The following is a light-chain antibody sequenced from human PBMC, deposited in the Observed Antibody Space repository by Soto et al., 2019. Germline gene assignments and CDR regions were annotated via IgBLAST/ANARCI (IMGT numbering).Light chain of an antibody. V-gene: IGKV1-39*01. J-gene: IGKJ2*01. Sequence: DNQMTQSPSSLSASVGDRVTITCRASQSISTYLNWYQQKPGKAPKLLIYAASTLQSGVPSRFSCSGSGTDFTLTISSLQPEDFATYYCQQSYRATSMYTFGQGTELEIK. CDR1: QSISTY. CDR3: QQSYRATSMYT. CDR2: AAS.